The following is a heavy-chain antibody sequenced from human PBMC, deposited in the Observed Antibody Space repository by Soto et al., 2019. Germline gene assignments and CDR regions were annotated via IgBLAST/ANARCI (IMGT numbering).Heavy chain of an antibody. J-gene: IGHJ4*02. D-gene: IGHD3-22*01. CDR2: ITISGGGT. Sequence: EVQLLESGGGLVQPGESLRLSCAASGFTFSSYAMSWVRQAPGKGLEWVSTITISGGGTYYAASMKGRFTISRDNSKNTLYLQMNSLRAEDTAVYYCAKEPIGYFDYWGQGTLVTVSS. CDR1: GFTFSSYA. CDR3: AKEPIGYFDY. V-gene: IGHV3-23*01.